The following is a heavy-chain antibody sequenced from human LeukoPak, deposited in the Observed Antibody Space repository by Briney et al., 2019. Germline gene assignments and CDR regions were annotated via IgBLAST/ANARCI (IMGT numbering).Heavy chain of an antibody. J-gene: IGHJ3*02. D-gene: IGHD1-14*01. CDR2: ISSSSFI. CDR3: ARDRNFVAFDI. V-gene: IGHV3-21*06. Sequence: GGSLRLSCAASGFIFTAFTINWVRQAPGKGLEWVSSISSSSFIYFADSLKGRFTISRDNAKNSVYLQINSLRAEDTAVYYCARDRNFVAFDIWGQGTMVTVSS. CDR1: GFIFTAFT.